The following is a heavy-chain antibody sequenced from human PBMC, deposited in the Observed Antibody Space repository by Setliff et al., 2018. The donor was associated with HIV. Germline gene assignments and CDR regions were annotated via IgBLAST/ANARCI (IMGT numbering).Heavy chain of an antibody. D-gene: IGHD3-22*01. CDR2: IIPIYGTT. J-gene: IGHJ6*03. V-gene: IGHV1-69*13. Sequence: SVMVSCKASGGTFSSYAISWVRQAPGQGLEWMGGIIPIYGTTNYAQKFQGRVTITADESTRTAYMELSSLRSEDTAVYYCATGGYYYYDKTDYYYHIDVWGKGATVTVSS. CDR3: ATGGYYYYDKTDYYYHIDV. CDR1: GGTFSSYA.